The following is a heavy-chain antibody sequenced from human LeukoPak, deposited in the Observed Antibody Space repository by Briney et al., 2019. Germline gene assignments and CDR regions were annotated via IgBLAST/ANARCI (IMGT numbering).Heavy chain of an antibody. Sequence: ASVKVSCKASGYTFTGYYMHWVRQAPGQGLEWMGWNNPNSGGTNYAQKFQGRVTMTRDTSISTAYMELSRLRSDDTAVYYCARSSPPYIAVATHYFDYWGQGTLVTVSS. J-gene: IGHJ4*02. D-gene: IGHD6-19*01. CDR3: ARSSPPYIAVATHYFDY. V-gene: IGHV1-2*02. CDR2: NNPNSGGT. CDR1: GYTFTGYY.